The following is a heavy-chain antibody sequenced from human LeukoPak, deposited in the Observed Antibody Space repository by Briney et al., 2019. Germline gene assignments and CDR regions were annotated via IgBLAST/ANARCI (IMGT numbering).Heavy chain of an antibody. CDR3: ARALGASAETVNWFDS. J-gene: IGHJ5*01. D-gene: IGHD1-26*01. Sequence: ASVKVSCKASGYTFTGYYLHWVRQAPGQGPEWMGWINPNGGTYFAQKFQDRVTMTRDTSISTAYMELSRLRFDDTAMYYCARALGASAETVNWFDSWGQGTLVTVSS. CDR1: GYTFTGYY. V-gene: IGHV1-2*02. CDR2: INPNGGT.